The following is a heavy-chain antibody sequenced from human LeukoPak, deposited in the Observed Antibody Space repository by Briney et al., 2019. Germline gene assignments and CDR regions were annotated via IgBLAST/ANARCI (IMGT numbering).Heavy chain of an antibody. J-gene: IGHJ4*02. V-gene: IGHV3-7*01. Sequence: PGESLRLSCAASGFMFSTSWMTWVRQAPGKGLEWVANIRRDGSVENYVDSVKGRFTISRDNAKNSLYLQMSSLRAEDTAVYYCARYTFDYWGQGTLVTVSS. D-gene: IGHD1-14*01. CDR1: GFMFSTSW. CDR3: ARYTFDY. CDR2: IRRDGSVE.